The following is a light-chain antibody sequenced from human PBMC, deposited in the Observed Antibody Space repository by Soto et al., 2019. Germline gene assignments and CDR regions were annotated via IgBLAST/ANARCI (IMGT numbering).Light chain of an antibody. CDR3: ETWDSNTRV. V-gene: IGLV4-60*03. CDR1: SGHSSYI. Sequence: QPVLTQSSSASASLGSSVKLTCTLSSGHSSYIIAWHQQQPGKAPRYLMKLEGSGSYNKGSGVPDRFSGSSSGADRYLTISKLQSEDEADYYCETWDSNTRVFGGGTKLTVL. CDR2: LEGSGSY. J-gene: IGLJ2*01.